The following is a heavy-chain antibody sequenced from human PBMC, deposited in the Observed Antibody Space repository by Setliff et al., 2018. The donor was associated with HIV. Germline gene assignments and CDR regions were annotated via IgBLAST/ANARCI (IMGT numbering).Heavy chain of an antibody. Sequence: SETLSLTCAVYGGSFSDYSWNWVRQPPGKGLEWIGEINHSGSTNYNPSLTSRVTISADTSKRQFSLNVTSVTAADTAVYYCARRGWNGYTAFDCWGQGTLVTVSS. V-gene: IGHV4-34*01. CDR2: INHSGST. CDR1: GGSFSDYS. CDR3: ARRGWNGYTAFDC. D-gene: IGHD5-12*01. J-gene: IGHJ4*02.